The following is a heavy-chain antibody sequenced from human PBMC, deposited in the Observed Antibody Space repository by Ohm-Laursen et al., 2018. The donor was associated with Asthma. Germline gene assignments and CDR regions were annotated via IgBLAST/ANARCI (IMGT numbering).Heavy chain of an antibody. CDR1: GYTFTSYA. CDR3: ARAVRSGSSYYYYYGMDV. V-gene: IGHV1-3*01. J-gene: IGHJ6*02. D-gene: IGHD3-10*01. CDR2: INAGNGNT. Sequence: GASVKVSCKASGYTFTSYAMHWVRQAPGQRLEWMGWINAGNGNTKYSQKFQGRVTITRDTSASTAYMELSSLRSEDTAMYYCARAVRSGSSYYYYYGMDVWGQGTTVTVSS.